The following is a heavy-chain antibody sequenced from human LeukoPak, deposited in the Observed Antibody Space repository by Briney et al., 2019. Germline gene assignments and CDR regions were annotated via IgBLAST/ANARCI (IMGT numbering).Heavy chain of an antibody. Sequence: PGGSLRLSCVASGFTFSSYAMYWVRQAPGKGLDWVAEISYDGSNKYYADSVKGRFTISRDNSKITLYLQMNSLRAEDTAVYYCATKRETGDVYYFDYWGQGTLVTVSS. CDR2: ISYDGSNK. J-gene: IGHJ4*02. CDR3: ATKRETGDVYYFDY. D-gene: IGHD7-27*01. V-gene: IGHV3-30*14. CDR1: GFTFSSYA.